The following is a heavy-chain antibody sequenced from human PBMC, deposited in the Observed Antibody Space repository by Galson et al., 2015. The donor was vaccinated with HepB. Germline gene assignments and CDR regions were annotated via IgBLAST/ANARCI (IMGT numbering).Heavy chain of an antibody. V-gene: IGHV4-34*01. CDR1: GVSFSGHY. D-gene: IGHD3-22*01. Sequence: SETLSLTCAVYGVSFSGHYWSWIRQPSGKGLEWIGEINRSGSTKYKPSLKSRVTISVDTSKNQFSLKLSSVTAADTAVYYCARGPDYYDSSGSYGMDVWGQGTTVTVSS. CDR2: INRSGST. J-gene: IGHJ6*02. CDR3: ARGPDYYDSSGSYGMDV.